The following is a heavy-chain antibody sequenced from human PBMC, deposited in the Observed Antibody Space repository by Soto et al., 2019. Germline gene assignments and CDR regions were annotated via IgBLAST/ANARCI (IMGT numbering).Heavy chain of an antibody. CDR3: ARGGYCGGGTCDEGSGMDV. CDR1: GFTFSSYS. V-gene: IGHV3-21*01. Sequence: EVQLVESGGGLVKTGGSLRLSCAASGFTFSSYSMHWVRQAPGKGLEWVSSITSGSYYIYYADSVKGRFTISRDNAKNSLYLQMNSLRAEDRGLYYCARGGYCGGGTCDEGSGMDVWGQGTTVTVSS. D-gene: IGHD2-15*01. CDR2: ITSGSYYI. J-gene: IGHJ6*02.